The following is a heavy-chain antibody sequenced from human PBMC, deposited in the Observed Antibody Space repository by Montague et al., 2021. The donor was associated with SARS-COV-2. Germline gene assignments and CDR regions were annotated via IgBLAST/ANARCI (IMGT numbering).Heavy chain of an antibody. V-gene: IGHV4-34*01. CDR1: GGSFSTYS. D-gene: IGHD3-10*01. CDR2: IHHGRST. J-gene: IGHJ6*03. Sequence: SETLSLTCAVHGGSFSTYSWNWIRQPPGKGLEWIGEIHHGRSTNYNPSLKSRVTISADTSKNQFSLKLTSVAAADTAVYYCVRLGDGVVPSPILGVGPYYSYYYMDVWGKGTTVTVSS. CDR3: VRLGDGVVPSPILGVGPYYSYYYMDV.